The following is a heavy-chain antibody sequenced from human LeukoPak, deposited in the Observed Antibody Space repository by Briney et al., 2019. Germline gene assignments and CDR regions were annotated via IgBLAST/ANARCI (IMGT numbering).Heavy chain of an antibody. CDR2: VRRTDINA. CDR3: ANSYSTSWFYFDY. J-gene: IGHJ4*02. V-gene: IGHV3-23*01. Sequence: PGGSLRLSCAASGVTLSINAVSCGRDALGKGLEWGSTVRRTDINANYAGSVKGRFTISRDNTKNAMYLQMNHLRGENTAINYWANSYSTSWFYFDYWGQGTLVTVSS. D-gene: IGHD6-13*01. CDR1: GVTLSINA.